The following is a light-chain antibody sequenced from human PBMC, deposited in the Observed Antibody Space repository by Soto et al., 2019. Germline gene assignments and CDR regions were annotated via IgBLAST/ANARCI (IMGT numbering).Light chain of an antibody. CDR3: QHHNTWPPKMA. Sequence: VVTQSPATLSVFPGETATLSCRASQSVSSDLAWYQQRPGQAPRLLIYGASTRATGIPARFRGSGSGTEFRLTISSLQSEDFATYYCQHHNTWPPKMAFGRGTKVDIK. CDR1: QSVSSD. V-gene: IGKV3-15*01. CDR2: GAS. J-gene: IGKJ1*01.